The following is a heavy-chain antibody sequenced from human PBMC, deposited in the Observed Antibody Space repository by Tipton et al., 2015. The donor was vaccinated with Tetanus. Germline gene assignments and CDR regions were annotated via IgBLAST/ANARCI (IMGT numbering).Heavy chain of an antibody. J-gene: IGHJ4*02. V-gene: IGHV3-21*01. D-gene: IGHD6-13*01. CDR1: GFTFSKYT. CDR3: VVHSSSWYTDYLDY. CDR2: ISSSSSYM. Sequence: SLRLSCAASGFTFSKYTMNWVRQAPGKGLEWVSAISSSSSYMCYADSVKGRFTISRDNAKKSLDLQMNSLRAEDTGVYYCVVHSSSWYTDYLDYWGQGTLVTVSS.